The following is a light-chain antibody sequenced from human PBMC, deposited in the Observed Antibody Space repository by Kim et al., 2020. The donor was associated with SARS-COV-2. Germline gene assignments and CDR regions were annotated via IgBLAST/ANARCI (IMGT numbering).Light chain of an antibody. V-gene: IGKV1-5*01. J-gene: IGKJ1*01. CDR2: DAS. CDR3: QQYKTYPWT. Sequence: AAVGDRVTITCRASPSIDTWLAWYQQKPGKAPKLLIYDASSLESGVPSRFSGSGSAAEFTLTITSLQPDDFATYFCQQYKTYPWTFGQGTKVDIK. CDR1: PSIDTW.